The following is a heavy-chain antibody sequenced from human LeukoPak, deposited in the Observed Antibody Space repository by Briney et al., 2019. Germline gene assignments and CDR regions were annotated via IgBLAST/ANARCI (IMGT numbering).Heavy chain of an antibody. Sequence: PSGTLSLTCAVSGDSINSSNWWNWVRQPPGKGLEWIGEIYHSGNTNYNPSLKSRVTISLDKSKNQFSLKLSSVTAADTAVYYCARLSQSSSLTGWRDYFDYWGQGTLVTVSS. D-gene: IGHD3-9*01. CDR2: IYHSGNT. V-gene: IGHV4-4*02. CDR3: ARLSQSSSLTGWRDYFDY. J-gene: IGHJ4*02. CDR1: GDSINSSNW.